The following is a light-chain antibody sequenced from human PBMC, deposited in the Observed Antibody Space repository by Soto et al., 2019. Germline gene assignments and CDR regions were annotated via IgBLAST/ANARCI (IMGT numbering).Light chain of an antibody. Sequence: SYELTQPPSVSVSPGQTASITCSGDKLGEKYACWYQQKPGQSPVVVIYQDTKRPPGIPERFSGSNSGNTATLTISGTQTMDEADYYCQAWDDSTVVFGGGTKLTVL. V-gene: IGLV3-1*01. CDR2: QDT. CDR3: QAWDDSTVV. CDR1: KLGEKY. J-gene: IGLJ2*01.